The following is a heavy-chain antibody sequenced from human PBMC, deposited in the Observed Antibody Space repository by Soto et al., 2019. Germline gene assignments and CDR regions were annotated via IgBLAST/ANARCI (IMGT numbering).Heavy chain of an antibody. J-gene: IGHJ4*02. CDR3: ARDLRSGYDTHFDY. CDR1: CYTFTCYF. V-gene: IGHV1-2*02. Sequence: SSVKDSCKGSCYTFTCYFMHWVRQAPGQGLEWMGWINPKTGGTNYAQKFQGRVTMTRDTSISTAYMDLSRLRSDDTAVYYCARDLRSGYDTHFDYWGQGTLVTVSS. D-gene: IGHD5-12*01. CDR2: INPKTGGT.